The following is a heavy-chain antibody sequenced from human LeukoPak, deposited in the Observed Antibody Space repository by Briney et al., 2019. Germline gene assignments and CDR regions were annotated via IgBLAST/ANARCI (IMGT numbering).Heavy chain of an antibody. J-gene: IGHJ5*02. CDR3: ARGRGFCSSTSCYNWFDP. CDR2: MNPNSGNT. CDR1: GYTFTSYD. Sequence: ASVKVSCKASGYTFTSYDINWVRQATGQGLKWMGWMNPNSGNTGYAHKFQGRVTMTRNTSISTAYMELSSLRSEDTAVYYCARGRGFCSSTSCYNWFDPWGQGTLVTVSS. V-gene: IGHV1-8*01. D-gene: IGHD2-2*01.